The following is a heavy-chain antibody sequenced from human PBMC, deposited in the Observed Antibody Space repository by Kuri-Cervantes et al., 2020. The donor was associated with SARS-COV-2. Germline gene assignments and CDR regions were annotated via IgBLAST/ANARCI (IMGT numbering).Heavy chain of an antibody. J-gene: IGHJ4*02. CDR2: INPSGGST. CDR3: ARSPSNGDYDGWFDY. CDR1: GYTFTSYY. V-gene: IGHV1-46*01. D-gene: IGHD4-17*01. Sequence: ASVKVSCKASGYTFTSYYMHWVRQAPGQGLEWMGIINPSGGSTSYAQKFQVRVTMTRDTSTSTVYMELSSLRSEDTAVYYCARSPSNGDYDGWFDYWGQGTLVTVSS.